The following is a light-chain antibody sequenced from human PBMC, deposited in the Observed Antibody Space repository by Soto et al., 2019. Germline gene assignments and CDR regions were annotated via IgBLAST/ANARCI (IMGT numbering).Light chain of an antibody. CDR3: NSHTSSGFRV. CDR1: SSDVGGYNH. V-gene: IGLV2-14*01. Sequence: QSALTQPASVSGSPGQSITISCTGTSSDVGGYNHVSWYQHHPGKAPKLMIYEVSNRPSGVSNRFSGSKSGYTASLTISGLQAEDEADYYCNSHTSSGFRVFGTGTMLTVL. CDR2: EVS. J-gene: IGLJ1*01.